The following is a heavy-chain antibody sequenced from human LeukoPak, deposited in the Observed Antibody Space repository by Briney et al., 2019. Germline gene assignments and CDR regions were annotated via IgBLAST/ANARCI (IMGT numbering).Heavy chain of an antibody. J-gene: IGHJ4*02. CDR2: IYYSGST. D-gene: IGHD2-2*01. V-gene: IGHV4-39*07. Sequence: SETLSLTRTVSGGSITSSNYFWGWIRQSPGKGLEWIGSIYYSGSTYYNPSLKSRVTISVETSKIQFSLKLSSVTAADSAVYYCARDSCSSTSCRRKFDNWGQGTLVTVSS. CDR3: ARDSCSSTSCRRKFDN. CDR1: GGSITSSNYF.